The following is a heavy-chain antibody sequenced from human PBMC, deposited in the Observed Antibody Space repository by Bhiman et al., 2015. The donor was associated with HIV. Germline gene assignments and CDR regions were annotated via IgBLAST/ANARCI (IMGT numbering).Heavy chain of an antibody. V-gene: IGHV3-21*02. CDR3: AREKGDSSGYYYRPWYYYGMDV. CDR2: ISDGGSYK. D-gene: IGHD3-22*01. CDR1: GFTFSTSS. J-gene: IGHJ6*02. Sequence: EVQLVESGGGLVKPGGSLRLSCAVSGFTFSTSSMNWVRQAPGKGLEWVASISDGGSYKYYTDSVKGRFTVSRDNAKNTVYLQMNSLRAEDTAVYYCAREKGDSSGYYYRPWYYYGMDVWGQGTTVTVSS.